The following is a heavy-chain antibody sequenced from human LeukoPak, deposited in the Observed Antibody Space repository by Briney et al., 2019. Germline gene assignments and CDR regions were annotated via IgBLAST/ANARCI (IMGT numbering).Heavy chain of an antibody. CDR2: VQSSGSM. J-gene: IGHJ4*02. CDR1: SDSVSRYY. CDR3: ARAPYQYSGYDWDPYYFDY. D-gene: IGHD5-12*01. Sequence: PSETLSLTCTVSSDSVSRYYWSWIRQPAGKGLEWIGRVQSSGSMNYNPSLKSRVTISVDTSKNQLSLKLSSVTAADTAIYYCARAPYQYSGYDWDPYYFDYWGQGTLVTVSS. V-gene: IGHV4-4*07.